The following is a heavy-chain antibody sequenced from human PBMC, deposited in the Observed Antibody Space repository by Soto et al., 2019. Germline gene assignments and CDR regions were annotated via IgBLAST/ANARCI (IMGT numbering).Heavy chain of an antibody. CDR2: IIPIFGTA. Sequence: SVKVSCKASGGTFSSYAISWVRQAPGQGLEWMGGIIPIFGTANYAQKFQGRVTITADESTSTAYMELSSLRSEDTAVYYCARAERSYYYDSSGYYNSFDPWGQGTLVTVSS. CDR1: GGTFSSYA. D-gene: IGHD3-22*01. J-gene: IGHJ5*02. CDR3: ARAERSYYYDSSGYYNSFDP. V-gene: IGHV1-69*13.